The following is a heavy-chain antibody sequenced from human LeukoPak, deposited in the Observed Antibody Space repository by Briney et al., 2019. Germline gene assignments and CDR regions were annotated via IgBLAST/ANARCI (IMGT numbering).Heavy chain of an antibody. CDR2: ISGSSGII. J-gene: IGHJ4*02. CDR3: ARDLIH. CDR1: GFTFNTYT. Sequence: QPGGSLRLSCAASGFTFNTYTMNWVRQAPGKGLEWVSYISGSSGIIDYADSVRGRFTISRDNAKNSLYLQMNSLRAEDTAVYYCARDLIHWGQGTLVTVSS. V-gene: IGHV3-48*01. D-gene: IGHD2/OR15-2a*01.